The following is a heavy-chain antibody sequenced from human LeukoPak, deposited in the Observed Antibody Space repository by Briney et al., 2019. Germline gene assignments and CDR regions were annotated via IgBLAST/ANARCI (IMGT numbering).Heavy chain of an antibody. CDR1: GFTFSSYW. Sequence: GGSLRLSCAASGFTFSSYWMNWVRQAPGKGLEWVGRIASKTDGGTTDYAAPVKGRFTISRDDSKNTLFLQMNSLKTEDTAVYYCTTGIRGDCGQGTLVTVSS. J-gene: IGHJ4*02. CDR2: IASKTDGGTT. V-gene: IGHV3-15*04. CDR3: TTGIRGD.